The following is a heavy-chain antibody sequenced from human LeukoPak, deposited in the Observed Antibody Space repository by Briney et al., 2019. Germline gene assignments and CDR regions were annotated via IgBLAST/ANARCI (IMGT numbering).Heavy chain of an antibody. CDR3: AKDRVGDYSTFFEY. D-gene: IGHD4-11*01. CDR2: IRYDGSNK. J-gene: IGHJ4*02. CDR1: GFTFSSYG. Sequence: GGSLRLSCAASGFTFSSYGMHWVRQAPGKGLEWVAFIRYDGSNKYYADSVKGRFTISRDNSKNTLYLQMNSLRAEDTAVYYCAKDRVGDYSTFFEYWGQGTLVTVSS. V-gene: IGHV3-30*02.